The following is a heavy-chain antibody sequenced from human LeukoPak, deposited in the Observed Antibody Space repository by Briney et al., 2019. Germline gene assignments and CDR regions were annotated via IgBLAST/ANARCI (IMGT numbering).Heavy chain of an antibody. CDR2: IYSGGST. CDR1: GFTVSSNY. V-gene: IGHV3-53*01. CDR3: ARWRSSSWAFDY. Sequence: GGSLRLSCAASGFTVSSNYMSWVRQAPGKGLEWVSVIYSGGSTYYADSVKGWFTISRDNSKNTLYLQMNSLRAEDTAVYYCARWRSSSWAFDYWGQGTLVTVSS. J-gene: IGHJ4*02. D-gene: IGHD6-13*01.